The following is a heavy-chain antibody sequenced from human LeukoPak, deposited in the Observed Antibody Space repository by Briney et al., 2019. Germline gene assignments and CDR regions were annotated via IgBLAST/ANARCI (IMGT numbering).Heavy chain of an antibody. D-gene: IGHD1-26*01. J-gene: IGHJ4*02. CDR1: GFTFSSYA. CDR2: ISGSGGST. Sequence: PGGSLRLSCAASGFTFSSYAMSWVRQAPGKGLEWVLAISGSGGSTYYADSVKGRFTISRDNSKNTLYLQMNSLRAEDTAVYYCAKAWRALWELPDLIDYWGQGTLVTVSS. V-gene: IGHV3-23*01. CDR3: AKAWRALWELPDLIDY.